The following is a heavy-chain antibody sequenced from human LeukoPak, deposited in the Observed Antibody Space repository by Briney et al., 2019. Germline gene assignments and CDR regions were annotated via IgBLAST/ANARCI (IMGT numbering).Heavy chain of an antibody. J-gene: IGHJ5*02. D-gene: IGHD4-17*01. Sequence: PGGSLRLSCAASGLTGSHSYVSWVRQAPGRGLEWVSAIHTSGDTCYADSVKGRFTISRDTSKNTLYLQINGLRVEDTAVYYCIVFGDSNHWGQGTLVTVSS. CDR1: GLTGSHSY. CDR2: IHTSGDT. CDR3: IVFGDSNH. V-gene: IGHV3-53*01.